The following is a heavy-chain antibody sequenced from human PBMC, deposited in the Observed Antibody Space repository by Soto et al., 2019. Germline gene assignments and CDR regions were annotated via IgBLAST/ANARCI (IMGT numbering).Heavy chain of an antibody. V-gene: IGHV3-23*01. CDR3: AHKMDTVDWFGP. D-gene: IGHD5-18*01. CDR2: ITDTGVNT. CDR1: GFTFSSYA. Sequence: PGGSLRLSCAASGFTFSSYAMSWVRQAPGKGLEWVSTITDTGVNTYYADSVKGRFTISRDNSKNTLYPQMNSLRAEDTATYYCAHKMDTVDWFGPWGRGTLVTVSS. J-gene: IGHJ5*02.